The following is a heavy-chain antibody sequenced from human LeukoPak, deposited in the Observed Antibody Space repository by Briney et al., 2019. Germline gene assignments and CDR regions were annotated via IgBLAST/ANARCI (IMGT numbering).Heavy chain of an antibody. CDR2: INHSGST. D-gene: IGHD2-21*02. V-gene: IGHV4-34*01. CDR3: ARDVVVVTAMSGYYYYYYMDV. CDR1: GGSFSGYY. Sequence: PSETLSLTCAVYGGSFSGYYWSWIRQPPGKGLEWIGEINHSGSTNYNPSLKSRVTMSVDTSKNQFSLKLSSVTAADTAVYYCARDVVVVTAMSGYYYYYYMDVWGKGTTVTISS. J-gene: IGHJ6*03.